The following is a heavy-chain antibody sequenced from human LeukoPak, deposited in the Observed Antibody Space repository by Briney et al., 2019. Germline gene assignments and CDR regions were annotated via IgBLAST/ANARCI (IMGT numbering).Heavy chain of an antibody. CDR2: ISPDLGTT. CDR3: PRDLPVPSLVQRTILSGLIDY. J-gene: IGHJ4*02. D-gene: IGHD1-7*01. V-gene: IGHV3-21*06. CDR1: GVTFSSRS. Sequence: GGSLRLSCEASGVTFSSRSMNWVRQAPGKGLEWVSSISPDLGTTYHADSVKGRFSTSTDNAKSSMYLQMNSLRAEDTAVYYCPRDLPVPSLVQRTILSGLIDYWGQGTLVPVSS.